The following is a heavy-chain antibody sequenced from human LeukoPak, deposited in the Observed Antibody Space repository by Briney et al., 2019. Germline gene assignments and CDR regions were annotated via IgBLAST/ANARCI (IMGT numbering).Heavy chain of an antibody. CDR2: ISASAGST. Sequence: GGSLRLSCAASGFTFSNYAMSWVRQAPGKGLEWVSAISASAGSTYYADSVKGRFTISRDNSKNTVDLQMNSLTAEDTAVYYCARVDIVVVPAGQAFDIWGQGTMVTVSS. D-gene: IGHD2-2*03. CDR1: GFTFSNYA. J-gene: IGHJ3*02. CDR3: ARVDIVVVPAGQAFDI. V-gene: IGHV3-23*01.